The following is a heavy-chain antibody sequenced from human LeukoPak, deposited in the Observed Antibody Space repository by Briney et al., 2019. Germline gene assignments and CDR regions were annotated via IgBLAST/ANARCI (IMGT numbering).Heavy chain of an antibody. V-gene: IGHV3-64*01. CDR1: GFTFSSYA. D-gene: IGHD5-24*01. CDR3: AKVAEMATIGGLDY. Sequence: GGSLRLSCAASGFTFSSYAMHWVRQAPGKGLEYVSPISSNGGSTYYANSVKGRFTISRDNSKNTLYLQMNSLRAEDTAVYYCAKVAEMATIGGLDYWGQGTLVTVSS. CDR2: ISSNGGST. J-gene: IGHJ4*02.